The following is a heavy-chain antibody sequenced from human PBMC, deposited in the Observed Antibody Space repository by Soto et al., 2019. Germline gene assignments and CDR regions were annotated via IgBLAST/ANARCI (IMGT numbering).Heavy chain of an antibody. J-gene: IGHJ3*02. Sequence: GGSLRLSCAASGFTFSSYAMSWVRQAPGKGLEWVSAISGSGGSTYYADSVKGRFTISRDNSKNTLYLQMNSLRAEDTAVYYCAKALGYCSGGSCYGAKRDAFDIWGQGTMVTVSS. CDR3: AKALGYCSGGSCYGAKRDAFDI. CDR2: ISGSGGST. D-gene: IGHD2-15*01. CDR1: GFTFSSYA. V-gene: IGHV3-23*01.